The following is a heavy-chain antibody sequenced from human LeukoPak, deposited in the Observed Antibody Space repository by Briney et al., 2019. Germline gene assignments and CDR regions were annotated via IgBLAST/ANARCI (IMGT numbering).Heavy chain of an antibody. D-gene: IGHD3-22*01. V-gene: IGHV4-34*01. Sequence: PSETLSLTCAVCGGSFSGYYWSWIRQPPGKGLEWLGEINHSGSTNYNPSLKSRVTISVDTSKNQFSLKLSSVTAADTAVYYCARGYDSSGYYYAPRWYYFDYWGQGTLVTVSS. CDR3: ARGYDSSGYYYAPRWYYFDY. J-gene: IGHJ4*02. CDR2: INHSGST. CDR1: GGSFSGYY.